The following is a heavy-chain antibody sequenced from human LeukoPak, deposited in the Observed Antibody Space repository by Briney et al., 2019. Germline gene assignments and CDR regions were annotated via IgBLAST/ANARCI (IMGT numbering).Heavy chain of an antibody. Sequence: PGGSLRLSCAASGFTFSSYSMNWVRQAPGKGLEWVSSISSSSSYIYYADSVKGRFTISRDNSKNTLYLQMNSLRAEDTAVYYCAKDPASPLAAAGRRGLDYWGQGTLVTVSS. CDR2: ISSSSSYI. D-gene: IGHD6-13*01. V-gene: IGHV3-21*01. J-gene: IGHJ4*02. CDR3: AKDPASPLAAAGRRGLDY. CDR1: GFTFSSYS.